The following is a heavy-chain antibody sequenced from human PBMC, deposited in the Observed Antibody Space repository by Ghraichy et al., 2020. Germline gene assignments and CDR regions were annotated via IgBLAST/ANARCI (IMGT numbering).Heavy chain of an antibody. J-gene: IGHJ4*02. CDR2: ISSSSSYI. D-gene: IGHD2-15*01. V-gene: IGHV3-21*01. Sequence: GESLNISSAAPGFTFSSYSMNWVRQAPGKGLEWVSSISSSSSYIYYADSVKGRFTISRDNAKNSLYLQMNSLRAEDTAVYYCVISGYYDYWGQGTLVTVSS. CDR1: GFTFSSYS. CDR3: VISGYYDY.